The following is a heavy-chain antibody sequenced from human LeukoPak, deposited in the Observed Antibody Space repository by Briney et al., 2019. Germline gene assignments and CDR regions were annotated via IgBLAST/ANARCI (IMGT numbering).Heavy chain of an antibody. Sequence: PGGSLRLSCAGSGFIVSNNYMTWVRQAPGKGLEWVSVIYKDGSTYYADSVKGRFAISRDNSKNTVYLQMNGLRAEDTAVYYCARGYCSGRSCYMWYSDYWGQGTLVTVSS. CDR1: GFIVSNNY. CDR2: IYKDGST. CDR3: ARGYCSGRSCYMWYSDY. J-gene: IGHJ4*02. D-gene: IGHD2-15*01. V-gene: IGHV3-53*01.